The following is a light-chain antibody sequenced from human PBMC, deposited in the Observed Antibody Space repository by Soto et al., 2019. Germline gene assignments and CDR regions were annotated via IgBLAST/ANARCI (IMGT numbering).Light chain of an antibody. V-gene: IGLV2-14*01. CDR2: DVS. CDR3: NSYTSSGTGV. CDR1: SSDVGGYNY. Sequence: QSALTQPASXXXXXXXXXXXXCTGTSSDVGGYNYVSWYQQHPGKAPKLMIYDVSNRPSGVSNRFSGSKSGNTASLTISGLQPEDEADYYCNSYTSSGTGVFGTGTKVTVL. J-gene: IGLJ1*01.